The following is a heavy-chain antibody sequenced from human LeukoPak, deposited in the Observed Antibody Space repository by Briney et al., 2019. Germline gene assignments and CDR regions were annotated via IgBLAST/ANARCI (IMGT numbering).Heavy chain of an antibody. V-gene: IGHV3-30*18. D-gene: IGHD3-10*01. CDR2: ISYDGSKQ. CDR1: GFGFSNYW. Sequence: GGSLRLSCAASGFGFSNYWMSWVRQAPGKGLEWVSVISYDGSKQYYADSVKGRFSISRDNSKNTLYLQMNNLRPEDAAVYSCAKDYNYYGSGTSPQYWGRGTLVTASS. J-gene: IGHJ4*02. CDR3: AKDYNYYGSGTSPQY.